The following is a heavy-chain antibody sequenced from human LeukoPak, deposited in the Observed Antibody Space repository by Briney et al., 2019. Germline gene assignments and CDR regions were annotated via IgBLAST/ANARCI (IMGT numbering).Heavy chain of an antibody. J-gene: IGHJ4*02. V-gene: IGHV3-74*01. Sequence: GGSLRLSCAASGFTFSSYAIHWVRQGPGKGLVWVSRINSDGSSTNYADSVKGRFTISRDNSKNTLYLQMNSLRAEDTAVYYCARDQTVAGDWGQGTLVTVSS. CDR2: INSDGSST. D-gene: IGHD6-19*01. CDR1: GFTFSSYA. CDR3: ARDQTVAGD.